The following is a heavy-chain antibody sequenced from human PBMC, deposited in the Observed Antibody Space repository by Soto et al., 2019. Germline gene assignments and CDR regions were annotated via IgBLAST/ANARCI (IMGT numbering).Heavy chain of an antibody. J-gene: IGHJ4*02. CDR2: FIPIFGTA. D-gene: IGHD3-3*01. Sequence: GASVKVSCKASGGTFSSYAISWVRQAPGQGLEWMGGFIPIFGTANYAQKFQGRVTITADESTSTAYMELSSLRSEDTAVYYCSAWDYDFWSGYPRTFDYWGQGALVTAAS. CDR3: SAWDYDFWSGYPRTFDY. V-gene: IGHV1-69*13. CDR1: GGTFSSYA.